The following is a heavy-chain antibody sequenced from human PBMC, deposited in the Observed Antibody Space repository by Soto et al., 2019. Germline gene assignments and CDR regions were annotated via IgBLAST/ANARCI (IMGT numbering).Heavy chain of an antibody. CDR3: ATMGTSATGLYYSEY. J-gene: IGHJ4*02. CDR1: GGSISSYY. V-gene: IGHV4-59*01. D-gene: IGHD1-7*01. Sequence: LSLTCTVSGGSISSYYWSWIRQPPGKGLEWIGYIYYSGSTNYNPSLKSRVTISVDTSKNQFSLKLSSVTAADTAVYYCATMGTSATGLYYSEYWGQGTLVTVSS. CDR2: IYYSGST.